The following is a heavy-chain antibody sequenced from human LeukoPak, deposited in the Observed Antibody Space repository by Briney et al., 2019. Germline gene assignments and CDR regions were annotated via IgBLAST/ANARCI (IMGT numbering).Heavy chain of an antibody. J-gene: IGHJ4*02. CDR3: ARVREIAATGISGGDY. CDR2: IHHSGST. CDR1: GGSFSGFY. V-gene: IGHV4-34*01. Sequence: SETLSLTCAVHGGSFSGFYWSWIRQPPGKGLEWIGEIHHSGSTNYNPSLKSRVTISVDTSKNQFSLKLSSVTAADTAEYYCARVREIAATGISGGDYWGQGTLVTVSS. D-gene: IGHD6-13*01.